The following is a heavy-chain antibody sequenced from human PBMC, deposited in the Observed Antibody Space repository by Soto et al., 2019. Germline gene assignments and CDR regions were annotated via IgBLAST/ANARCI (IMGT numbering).Heavy chain of an antibody. CDR3: AREPYGDSPMNAFDI. CDR2: ISSSSSTI. D-gene: IGHD4-17*01. J-gene: IGHJ3*02. V-gene: IGHV3-48*01. CDR1: GFTFSSYS. Sequence: EVQLVESGGGLVQPGGSLRLSCAASGFTFSSYSMNWVGQAPGKGLEWVSYISSSSSTIYYADSVKGRFTISRDNAKNSLYLQMNRLRAEDTAVYYCAREPYGDSPMNAFDIWGQGTMVTVSS.